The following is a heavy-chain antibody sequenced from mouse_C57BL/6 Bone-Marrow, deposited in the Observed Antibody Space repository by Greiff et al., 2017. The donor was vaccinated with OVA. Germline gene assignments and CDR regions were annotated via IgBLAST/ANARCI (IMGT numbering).Heavy chain of an antibody. CDR3: TRVYGYDGAY. CDR1: GFTFSSYA. Sequence: DVQLVESGEGLVKPGGSLKLSCAASGFTFSSYAMSWVRQTPEKRLEWVAYISSGGDYIYYADTVKGRFTISRDNARNTLYLQMSSLKSEDTAMYYCTRVYGYDGAYWGQGTLVTVSA. D-gene: IGHD2-2*01. CDR2: ISSGGDYI. V-gene: IGHV5-9-1*02. J-gene: IGHJ3*01.